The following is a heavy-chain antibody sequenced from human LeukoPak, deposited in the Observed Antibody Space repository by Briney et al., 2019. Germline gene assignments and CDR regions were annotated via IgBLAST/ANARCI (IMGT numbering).Heavy chain of an antibody. Sequence: GGSLRLSCAASGLIFSSCSMNWVRQAPGKGLEWVSYISSSSSTIYYAESVKGRFTISRDNATNSLYLQMNSLRDEDTAVYYCARASYYDFWSGYSSDYYYYMDVWGKGTTVTVSS. CDR2: ISSSSSTI. CDR3: ARASYYDFWSGYSSDYYYYMDV. V-gene: IGHV3-48*02. D-gene: IGHD3-3*01. J-gene: IGHJ6*03. CDR1: GLIFSSCS.